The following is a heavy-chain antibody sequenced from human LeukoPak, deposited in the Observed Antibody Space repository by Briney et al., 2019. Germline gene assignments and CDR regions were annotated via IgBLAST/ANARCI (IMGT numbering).Heavy chain of an antibody. V-gene: IGHV1-69*05. CDR2: IIPIFGTA. CDR1: GGTFSSYA. Sequence: SVKVSCKASGGTFSSYAISWVRQGPGQGLEWMGGIIPIFGTANYAQKLQGRVTMTTDTSTSTAYMELRSLRSDDTAVYYCARTITGMGDGYWGQGTLVTVSS. J-gene: IGHJ4*02. CDR3: ARTITGMGDGY. D-gene: IGHD1-20*01.